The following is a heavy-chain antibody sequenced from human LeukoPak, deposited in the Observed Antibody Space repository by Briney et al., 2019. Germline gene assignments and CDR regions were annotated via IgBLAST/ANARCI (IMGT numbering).Heavy chain of an antibody. CDR2: IIPIFGTA. CDR3: ASVVDIVATNYGTDV. Sequence: SVKVSCKASGGTFSRYAISWARQAPGQGLELMGGIIPIFGTANYAQKFQGRVMITADESASTAYMELSSLRSEDTAVYYCASVVDIVATNYGTDVWGQGTTVTVSS. V-gene: IGHV1-69*13. D-gene: IGHD5-12*01. J-gene: IGHJ6*02. CDR1: GGTFSRYA.